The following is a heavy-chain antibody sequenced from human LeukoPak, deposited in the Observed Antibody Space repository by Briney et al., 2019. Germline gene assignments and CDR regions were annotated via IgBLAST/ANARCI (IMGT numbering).Heavy chain of an antibody. CDR2: IYYSGST. CDR1: GGSISSSSYY. Sequence: SETLSLTCTVSGGSISSSSYYWGWIRQPPGKGLEWIGSIYYSGSTYYNPSLKSRVTISVNTSKNQFSLKLSSVTAADTAVYYCARVSRAAGGYRGYYYYYYMDVWGKGTTVTVSS. J-gene: IGHJ6*03. V-gene: IGHV4-39*07. D-gene: IGHD6-13*01. CDR3: ARVSRAAGGYRGYYYYYYMDV.